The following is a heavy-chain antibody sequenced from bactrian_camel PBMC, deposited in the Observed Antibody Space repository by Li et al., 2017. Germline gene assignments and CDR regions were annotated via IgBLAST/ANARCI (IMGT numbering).Heavy chain of an antibody. J-gene: IGHJ4*01. CDR1: GYTYSGLC. V-gene: IGHV3S53*01. CDR3: AADFFNLQLARHYSN. D-gene: IGHD4*01. CDR2: IDRYGAP. Sequence: HVQLVESGEGSVQAGGSLRLSCVRSGYTYSGLCMGWFRQAPGKEREGVAHIDRYGAPTYTDAVKGRFTIARDNAKNTVYLQMNSLKPEDTAVYYCAADFFNLQLARHYSNWGRGTQVTVS.